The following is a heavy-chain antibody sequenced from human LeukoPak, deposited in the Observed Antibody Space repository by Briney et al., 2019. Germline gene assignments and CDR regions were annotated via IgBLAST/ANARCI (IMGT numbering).Heavy chain of an antibody. D-gene: IGHD6-13*01. CDR2: IIPIFGTA. Sequence: GASVTVSCKASGGTFSSYAISWVRQAPGQGLEWMGGIIPIFGTANYAQKFQGRVTITTDESTSTAYTELSSLRSEDTAVYYCARDRIAAAGPPLTNWFDPWGQGTLVTVSS. CDR3: ARDRIAAAGPPLTNWFDP. V-gene: IGHV1-69*05. CDR1: GGTFSSYA. J-gene: IGHJ5*02.